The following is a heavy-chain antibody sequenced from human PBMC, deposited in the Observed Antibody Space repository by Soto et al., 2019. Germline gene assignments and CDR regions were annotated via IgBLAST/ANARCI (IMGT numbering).Heavy chain of an antibody. CDR2: MYFGGSF. CDR1: GASVSTGS. CDR3: ARSFYDTTGFAVDP. Sequence: QLQLQESGPGLVKPSETLSLTCTVSGASVSTGSWSWIRQPPGKGLEWIGFMYFGGSFNYTPSLTSVVTLSVETSDNQFSMKVTSVTAADPAVYYCARSFYDTTGFAVDPWGQGALVTVSS. V-gene: IGHV4-59*02. J-gene: IGHJ5*02. D-gene: IGHD3-22*01.